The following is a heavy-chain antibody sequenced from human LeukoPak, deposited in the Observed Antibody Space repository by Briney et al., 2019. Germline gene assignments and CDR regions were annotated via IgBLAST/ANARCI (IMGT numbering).Heavy chain of an antibody. Sequence: SETLSLTGTGSAGSISGYYWGWIRQRPGKGLEWIGSIYTSGSTNSNTSLNSRVTMSEDTSKKHFTLKRSSVTAADTAVYYAARLCTGYSYGPSSLDWFDPWGQGTLVTVSS. J-gene: IGHJ5*02. D-gene: IGHD5-18*01. V-gene: IGHV4-4*07. CDR3: ARLCTGYSYGPSSLDWFDP. CDR2: IYTSGST. CDR1: AGSISGYY.